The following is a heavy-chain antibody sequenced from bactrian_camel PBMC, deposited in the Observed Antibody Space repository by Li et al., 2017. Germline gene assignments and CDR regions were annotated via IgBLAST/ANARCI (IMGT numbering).Heavy chain of an antibody. D-gene: IGHD6*01. CDR1: GYTSSDFC. J-gene: IGHJ6*01. CDR2: INGYGFT. V-gene: IGHV3S53*01. Sequence: HVQLVESGGGLVQPGGSLRLSCAVSGYTSSDFCMDWFRQAPGKEREGFATINGYGFTTYTDSVKGRFTISRDNAKNTLYLQMNSLKPEDTAMYYCAADPAGIVAVRCRDDFAYWGQGTQVTVS. CDR3: AADPAGIVAVRCRDDFAY.